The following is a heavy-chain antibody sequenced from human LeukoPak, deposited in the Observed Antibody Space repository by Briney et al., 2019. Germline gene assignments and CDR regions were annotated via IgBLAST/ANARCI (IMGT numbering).Heavy chain of an antibody. CDR1: GFTFGGSA. J-gene: IGHJ5*02. V-gene: IGHV3-23*01. Sequence: GGSLRLSCEASGFTFGGSAMSWVRQAPGKGLEWISDISGAGRETYYADSVKGRFTISRDNSNNTVFLQMNSLRTEDTAVYYCARQRVGFFRSWGQGTLVTVSS. CDR2: ISGAGRET. CDR3: ARQRVGFFRS. D-gene: IGHD1-1*01.